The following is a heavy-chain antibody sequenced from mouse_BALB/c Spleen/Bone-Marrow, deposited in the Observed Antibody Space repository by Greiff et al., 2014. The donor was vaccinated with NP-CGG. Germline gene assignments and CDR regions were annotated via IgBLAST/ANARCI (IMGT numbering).Heavy chain of an antibody. D-gene: IGHD2-14*01. V-gene: IGHV14-3*02. CDR2: IDPANGNT. CDR1: GFNIKDTY. Sequence: EVQLQQSGAELVKPGASVKLSCTASGFNIKDTYIHWVKQRPEQGLEWIGRIDPANGNTKYDPKFQGKATITTDTSSNTAYLQLSSLTSEDTAVYYCAQGYDWAMDYWGQGTSVTVFS. CDR3: AQGYDWAMDY. J-gene: IGHJ4*01.